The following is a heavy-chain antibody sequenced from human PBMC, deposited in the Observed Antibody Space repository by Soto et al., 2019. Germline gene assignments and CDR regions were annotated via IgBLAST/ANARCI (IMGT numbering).Heavy chain of an antibody. Sequence: GGSLRLSCAASGFTFSNAWMSWVRQAPGKGLEWVGRIKSKTDGGTTDYAAPVKGRFTISRDDSKNTLYLQMNSLKTEDTAVYYCTTDRVDTAMDFDYWGQGTLVTVSS. CDR1: GFTFSNAW. D-gene: IGHD5-18*01. CDR3: TTDRVDTAMDFDY. V-gene: IGHV3-15*01. J-gene: IGHJ4*02. CDR2: IKSKTDGGTT.